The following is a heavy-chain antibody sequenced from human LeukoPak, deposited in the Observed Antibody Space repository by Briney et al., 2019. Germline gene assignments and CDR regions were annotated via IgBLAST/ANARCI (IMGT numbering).Heavy chain of an antibody. V-gene: IGHV4-59*01. J-gene: IGHJ6*02. CDR2: KYYSGST. CDR1: GGSISSYY. D-gene: IGHD5-12*01. Sequence: SETLSLTCTVSGGSISSYYWSWIRQPPGKGLEWIGNKYYSGSTNYNSSLKSRVTISVDTSKNQISLKLSLVTAADTAVYYCARMLRGYYFGMDVWSHGTTVTVSS. CDR3: ARMLRGYYFGMDV.